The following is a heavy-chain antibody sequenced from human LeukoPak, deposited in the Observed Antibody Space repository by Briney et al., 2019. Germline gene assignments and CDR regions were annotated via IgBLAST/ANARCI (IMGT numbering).Heavy chain of an antibody. CDR3: ARAPVNNWYFDL. J-gene: IGHJ2*01. CDR2: ISLSGTTI. V-gene: IGHV3-48*03. CDR1: GFIHNTFE. Sequence: PGGSLRLSCAASGFIHNTFEFHWVRQAPGKGLEWVSYISLSGTTIYYADSVKGRFTISRDNAKSSLYLQMSSLRAEDTAVYYCARAPVNNWYFDLWGRSTLVTVSS.